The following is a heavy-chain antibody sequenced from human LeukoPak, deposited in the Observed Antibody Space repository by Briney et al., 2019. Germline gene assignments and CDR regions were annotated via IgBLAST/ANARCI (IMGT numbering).Heavy chain of an antibody. CDR1: GGSFSGYY. J-gene: IGHJ6*02. Sequence: PSETLSLTCAVYGGSFSGYYWTWIRQSPGKGLEWLGYIYYSGSTNYNPSLKSRVTISVDTSKNQFSLKLSSVTAADTAVYYCARGFRLRIYYGMDVWGQGTTVTVSS. CDR2: IYYSGST. CDR3: ARGFRLRIYYGMDV. D-gene: IGHD5/OR15-5a*01. V-gene: IGHV4-59*12.